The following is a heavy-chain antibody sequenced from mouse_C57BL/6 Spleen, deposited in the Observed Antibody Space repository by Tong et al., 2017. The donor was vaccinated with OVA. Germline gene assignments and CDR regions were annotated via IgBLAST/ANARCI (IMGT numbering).Heavy chain of an antibody. CDR2: IYPGDGDT. Sequence: VQLQESGPELVKPGASVKISCKASGYAFSSYWMNWVKQRPGKGLEWIGQIYPGDGDTNYNGKFKGKATLTADKSSSTAYMQLNSLTSEDSAVYFCASHSSGYWFAYWGQGTLVTVSA. CDR3: ASHSSGYWFAY. J-gene: IGHJ3*01. V-gene: IGHV1-80*01. D-gene: IGHD3-2*02. CDR1: GYAFSSYW.